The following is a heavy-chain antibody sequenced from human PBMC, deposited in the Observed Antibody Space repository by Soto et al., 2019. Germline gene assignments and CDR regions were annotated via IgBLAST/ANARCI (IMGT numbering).Heavy chain of an antibody. Sequence: PGGSLRLSCAASGFTLSTYDMHWVRQATGGGLEWVSAIDTAGGTYYSGSVKGRFTISRENAQNSLYLQMDSLRAEDTAVYYCARQAPTRFYYYGMDVWGQGTTVTVSS. J-gene: IGHJ6*02. CDR1: GFTLSTYD. V-gene: IGHV3-13*01. CDR3: ARQAPTRFYYYGMDV. CDR2: IDTAGGT.